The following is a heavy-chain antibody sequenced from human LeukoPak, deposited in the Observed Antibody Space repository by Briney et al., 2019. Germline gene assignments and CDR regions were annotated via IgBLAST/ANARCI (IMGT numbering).Heavy chain of an antibody. CDR3: ARGQSGYSSSRRPLDY. V-gene: IGHV3-21*01. CDR2: ISSRSTYI. D-gene: IGHD6-13*01. CDR1: RFTFSTYS. J-gene: IGHJ4*02. Sequence: VKPGGSLRLSCAASRFTFSTYSMNWVRQAPGKGLEWVSSISSRSTYIYYADSVKGRFTISRDNAKNSLYLQMNSLRAEDTAVYYCARGQSGYSSSRRPLDYWGQGTLVTVSS.